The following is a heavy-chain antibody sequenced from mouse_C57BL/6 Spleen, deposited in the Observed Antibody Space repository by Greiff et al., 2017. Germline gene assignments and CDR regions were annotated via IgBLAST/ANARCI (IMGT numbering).Heavy chain of an antibody. D-gene: IGHD1-1*02. CDR2: INPNNGGT. CDR3: ARRCGNWYFDV. V-gene: IGHV1-18*01. J-gene: IGHJ1*03. Sequence: SGPELVKPGASVKIPCKASGYTFTDYNMDWVKQSHGKSLEWIGDINPNNGGTIYNQKFKGKATLTVDKSSSTAYMELRSLTSEDTAVYYCARRCGNWYFDVWGTGTTVTVSS. CDR1: GYTFTDYN.